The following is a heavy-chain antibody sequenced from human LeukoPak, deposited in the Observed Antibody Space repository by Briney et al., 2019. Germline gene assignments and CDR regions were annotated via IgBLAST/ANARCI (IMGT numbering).Heavy chain of an antibody. V-gene: IGHV3-23*01. CDR3: AKSGTYCSSTSCYGNYYYYYMDV. Sequence: GGSLRLSCAASGFIFSSYAMSWVRQAPGKGLEWVSAISGSGGSTYYADSVKGRFTISRDNSKNTLYLQMNSLRAEDTAVYYCAKSGTYCSSTSCYGNYYYYYMDVWGKGTTVTVSS. J-gene: IGHJ6*03. CDR2: ISGSGGST. CDR1: GFIFSSYA. D-gene: IGHD2-2*01.